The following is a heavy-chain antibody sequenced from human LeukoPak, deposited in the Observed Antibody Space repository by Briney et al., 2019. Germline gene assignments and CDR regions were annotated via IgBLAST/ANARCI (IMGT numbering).Heavy chain of an antibody. J-gene: IGHJ4*02. CDR3: ARGRGGPPFDY. CDR1: GFSFRGYG. Sequence: PGGSLRLSCAASGFSFRGYGMHWVRQAPGKGLEYVSAISADGGTTYYADSVKDRFIISRDNSKNTLYLQMGSLRNKDMAVYYCARGRGGPPFDYWGQGALVTVSS. CDR2: ISADGGTT. V-gene: IGHV3-64*02.